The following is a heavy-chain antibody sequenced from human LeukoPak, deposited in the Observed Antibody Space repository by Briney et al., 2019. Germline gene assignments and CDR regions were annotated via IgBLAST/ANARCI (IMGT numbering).Heavy chain of an antibody. CDR2: IYPGDSDT. V-gene: IGHV5-51*01. Sequence: GESLKISCKGSGYSFTSYWIGWVRQMPGKGLEWMGIIYPGDSDTRYSPSFQGQVTISADKSISTAYLQWSSLKASDTAMYYCARLPFYSSGWYYLDYWGQGTLVTVSS. J-gene: IGHJ4*02. D-gene: IGHD6-19*01. CDR1: GYSFTSYW. CDR3: ARLPFYSSGWYYLDY.